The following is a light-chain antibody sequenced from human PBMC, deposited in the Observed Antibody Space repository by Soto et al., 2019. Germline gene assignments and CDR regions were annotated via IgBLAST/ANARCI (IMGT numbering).Light chain of an antibody. J-gene: IGLJ1*01. CDR1: SSDVGGYNY. CDR3: SSYTSSSTLPYV. CDR2: DVS. Sequence: ALTQPASVSGSPGQSITISCTGTSSDVGGYNYVSWYQQDPGKAPKLMIYDVSNRPSGVSNRFSGSKSGNTASLTISVLQAEDEADYYCSSYTSSSTLPYVFGTGTKVTVL. V-gene: IGLV2-14*01.